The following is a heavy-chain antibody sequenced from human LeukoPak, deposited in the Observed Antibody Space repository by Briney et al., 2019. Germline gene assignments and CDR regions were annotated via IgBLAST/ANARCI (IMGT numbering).Heavy chain of an antibody. D-gene: IGHD4-17*01. CDR2: ISIIGSYI. V-gene: IGHV3-21*01. Sequence: PGGSLRLSCAASGFTFSTYSMNWVRQAPGKGLEWVSSISIIGSYIYYADSVKGRFTISRDNAKNSLYLQMNSLRAEDTAVYYCARERAVTTVTNYYYYGMDVWGQGTTVTVSS. CDR3: ARERAVTTVTNYYYYGMDV. CDR1: GFTFSTYS. J-gene: IGHJ6*02.